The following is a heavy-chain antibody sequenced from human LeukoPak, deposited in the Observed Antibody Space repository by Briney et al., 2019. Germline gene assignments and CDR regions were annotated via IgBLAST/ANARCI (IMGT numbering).Heavy chain of an antibody. Sequence: GGSLRLSCAASGFTFSSYSMSWVRQAPGKGLEWVSAISGSGGSTYYADSVKGRFTISRDNSKNTLYLQMNSLRDEDTTVYYCAKGHPTYYDILTGYYFDYWGQGTLVTVSS. CDR1: GFTFSSYS. CDR3: AKGHPTYYDILTGYYFDY. V-gene: IGHV3-23*01. CDR2: ISGSGGST. D-gene: IGHD3-9*01. J-gene: IGHJ4*02.